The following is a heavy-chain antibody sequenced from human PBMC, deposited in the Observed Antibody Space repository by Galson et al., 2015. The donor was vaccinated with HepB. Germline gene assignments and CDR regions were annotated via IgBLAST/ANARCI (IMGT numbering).Heavy chain of an antibody. CDR1: GFTVSDNY. V-gene: IGHV3-66*02. CDR3: ARAPYASDWYYLYYFDS. Sequence: SLRLSCAASGFTVSDNYMSWVRQAPGKGLEWVSLIYTGGRTYYADSVKGRFTISRDYSKNMLFLQMNSLRSEDTAVYYCARAPYASDWYYLYYFDSWGQGTLVTVSS. J-gene: IGHJ4*02. CDR2: IYTGGRT. D-gene: IGHD6-19*01.